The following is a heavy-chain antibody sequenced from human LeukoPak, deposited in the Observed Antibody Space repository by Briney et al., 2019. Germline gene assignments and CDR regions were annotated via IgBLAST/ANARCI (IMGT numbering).Heavy chain of an antibody. D-gene: IGHD2-21*02. Sequence: GGSLRLSCALATFSLSIDATSWFRQAPGKGLEWVAAIRGSVGSTYSADSVKGRFTMSRDNSKTEVYLQINCVRDEEMEVYYCVKANVGGQCGGDCYLGDYWGQGTLVTVSS. V-gene: IGHV3-23*01. CDR1: TFSLSIDA. CDR2: IRGSVGST. CDR3: VKANVGGQCGGDCYLGDY. J-gene: IGHJ4*02.